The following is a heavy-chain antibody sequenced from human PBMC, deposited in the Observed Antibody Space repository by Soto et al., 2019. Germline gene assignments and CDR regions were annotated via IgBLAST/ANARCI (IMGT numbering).Heavy chain of an antibody. CDR2: IYYSGST. CDR1: GCSISSYY. CDR3: ARDHELHGDYYSGMDV. J-gene: IGHJ6*02. D-gene: IGHD1-7*01. Sequence: SGTLTLTCTVSGCSISSYYWSWIRQPPGKGLEWIGYIYYSGSTNYNPSLKSRVTISVDTSKNQFSLKLSSVTAADTAVYYCARDHELHGDYYSGMDVWAQGTTVTGSS. V-gene: IGHV4-59*01.